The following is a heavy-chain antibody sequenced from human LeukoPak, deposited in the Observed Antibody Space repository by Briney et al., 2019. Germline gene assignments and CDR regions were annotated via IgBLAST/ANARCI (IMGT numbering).Heavy chain of an antibody. Sequence: GASVKVSCKASGYTFTGYYMHWVRQAPGQGLEWMGWINPNSGGTNYAQKFQGRVTMTRDTSISTAYMELSRLRSDDTAVYYCATLIAVAGRGYFDYWGQGTLVTVSS. CDR3: ATLIAVAGRGYFDY. CDR2: INPNSGGT. CDR1: GYTFTGYY. D-gene: IGHD6-19*01. V-gene: IGHV1-2*02. J-gene: IGHJ4*02.